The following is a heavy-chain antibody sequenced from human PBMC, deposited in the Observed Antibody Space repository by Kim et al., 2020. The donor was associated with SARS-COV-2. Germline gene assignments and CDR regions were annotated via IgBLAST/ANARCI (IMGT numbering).Heavy chain of an antibody. V-gene: IGHV3-53*01. CDR3: TRSECREGDTCSDDY. CDR1: GFTVSTNY. CDR2: IFSDGDT. D-gene: IGHD2-15*01. J-gene: IGHJ4*02. Sequence: GGSLRLSCAASGFTVSTNYMSWVRQAPGKGPECVSVIFSDGDTYYTDSVKGRFTISRDSFRNTLYLQMNSLRAEDTAVYYCTRSECREGDTCSDDYWGQG.